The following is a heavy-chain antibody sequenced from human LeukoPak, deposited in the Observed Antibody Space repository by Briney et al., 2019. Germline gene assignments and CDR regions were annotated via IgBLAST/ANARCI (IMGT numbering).Heavy chain of an antibody. CDR1: GYTFTGYY. CDR2: INPNSGGT. Sequence: ASLKVSCKASGYTFTGYYMHWVRQAPGQGLEWMGWINPNSGGTNYAQKFQGRVTMTRDTSISAAYMELSRLRSDDTAVYYCARDLVGTTSLDYWGQGTLVTVSS. CDR3: ARDLVGTTSLDY. J-gene: IGHJ4*02. V-gene: IGHV1-2*02. D-gene: IGHD1-14*01.